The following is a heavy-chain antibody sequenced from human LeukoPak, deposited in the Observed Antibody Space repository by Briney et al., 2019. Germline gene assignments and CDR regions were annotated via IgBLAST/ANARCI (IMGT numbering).Heavy chain of an antibody. CDR2: IWFDGSNI. V-gene: IGHV3-33*01. J-gene: IGHJ4*02. D-gene: IGHD6-19*01. Sequence: RGSLRLSCAASGFNFSSYGMHWVRQAPGKGLEWVTSIWFDGSNIHYADSVKGRVIISRDNSKSALYLQMNSLRAEDTAIYYCARDSLPMAVTGPFDHWGQGALVTVSS. CDR3: ARDSLPMAVTGPFDH. CDR1: GFNFSSYG.